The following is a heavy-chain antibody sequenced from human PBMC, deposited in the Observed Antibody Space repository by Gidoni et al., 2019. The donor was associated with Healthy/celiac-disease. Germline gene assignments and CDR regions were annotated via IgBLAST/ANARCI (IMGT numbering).Heavy chain of an antibody. CDR2: ISGSGGST. CDR3: ANHYYDSSGYWY. V-gene: IGHV3-23*01. CDR1: GFTFSSYA. J-gene: IGHJ4*02. Sequence: EVQLLESGGGLVQPGGSLRLSCAASGFTFSSYAMSWVRQAPGKGLEWVSAISGSGGSTYYADSVKGRFTISRDNSKNTLYLQMNSLRAEDTAVYYCANHYYDSSGYWYWGQGTLVTVSS. D-gene: IGHD3-22*01.